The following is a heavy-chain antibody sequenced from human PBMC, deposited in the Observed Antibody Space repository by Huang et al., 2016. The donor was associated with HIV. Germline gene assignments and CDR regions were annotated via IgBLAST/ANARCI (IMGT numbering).Heavy chain of an antibody. CDR3: ERDPKYHRIGYYRQRRGIDI. J-gene: IGHJ3*02. V-gene: IGHV1-18*01. D-gene: IGHD3-22*01. CDR1: GYTFTSSG. CDR2: INATRGDT. Sequence: QIQLMQSGPELKQPGASVKVSCKASGYTFTSSGITWVRQAPGQGPEWMGCINATRGDTEYAQKVQCRVTLSTDTSTNIADMELRSLRSDDTAKYYCERDPKYHRIGYYRQRRGIDIWGQGTMVTVSS.